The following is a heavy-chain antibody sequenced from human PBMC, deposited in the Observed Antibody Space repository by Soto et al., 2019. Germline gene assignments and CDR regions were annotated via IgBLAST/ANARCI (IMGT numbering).Heavy chain of an antibody. J-gene: IGHJ2*01. CDR3: ARESNWNYVWYFDL. CDR2: ISAYNGNT. Sequence: QVQLVQSGAEVKKPGASVKVSCKASGYTFTSYGISWVRQAPGQGLEWMGWISAYNGNTSYARKLQGRVPMTTDTSTSTAYMELRSRRSDDTAVYYCARESNWNYVWYFDLWCRGTLVTVS. CDR1: GYTFTSYG. V-gene: IGHV1-18*01. D-gene: IGHD1-7*01.